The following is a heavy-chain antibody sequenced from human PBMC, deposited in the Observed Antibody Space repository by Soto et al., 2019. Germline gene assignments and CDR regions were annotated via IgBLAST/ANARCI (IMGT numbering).Heavy chain of an antibody. D-gene: IGHD2-21*02. CDR1: GYTFTSYA. CDR3: ASLYCGGDCSSAEYFQH. J-gene: IGHJ1*01. V-gene: IGHV1-3*01. CDR2: INAGNGNT. Sequence: GESLKISCKASGYTFTSYAMHWVRQAPGQRLEWMGWINAGNGNTKYSQKFQGRVTITRDTSASTAYMELSSLRSEDTAVYYCASLYCGGDCSSAEYFQHWGQGTLVTVSS.